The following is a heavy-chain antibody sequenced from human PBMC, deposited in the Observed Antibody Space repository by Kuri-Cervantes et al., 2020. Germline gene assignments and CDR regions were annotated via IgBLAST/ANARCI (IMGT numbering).Heavy chain of an antibody. V-gene: IGHV3-30-3*01. Sequence: GESLKISCAASGFTFSYHAMHWVRQAPGKGLEWVVVMSYDGTNKYYADSVKGRFTISRDNSKSTLYLQMNSLRPEDTAVYYCARGSSGYYSPLDYRGQGTLVTVSS. CDR3: ARGSSGYYSPLDY. CDR1: GFTFSYHA. D-gene: IGHD3-22*01. J-gene: IGHJ4*02. CDR2: MSYDGTNK.